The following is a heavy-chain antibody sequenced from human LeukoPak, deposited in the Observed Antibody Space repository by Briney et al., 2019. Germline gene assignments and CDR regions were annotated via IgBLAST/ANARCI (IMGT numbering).Heavy chain of an antibody. Sequence: GASVKVSCKASGYTFTSYYMHWVRQAPGQGLEWLGIINPSAGSTSYPQTFQGRVTMTRDTSTSTVFMELSSLTSEDTAVYYCARDSPDTAMGSYYYYMDVWGKGTTVTVSS. CDR3: ARDSPDTAMGSYYYYMDV. V-gene: IGHV1-46*01. CDR1: GYTFTSYY. J-gene: IGHJ6*03. CDR2: INPSAGST. D-gene: IGHD5-18*01.